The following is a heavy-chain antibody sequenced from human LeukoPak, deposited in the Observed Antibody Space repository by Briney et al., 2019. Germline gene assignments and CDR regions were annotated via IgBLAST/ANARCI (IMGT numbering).Heavy chain of an antibody. V-gene: IGHV1-2*02. CDR3: AREEVPAAIPVFGY. D-gene: IGHD2-2*02. J-gene: IGHJ4*02. CDR2: INPNSGGT. Sequence: ASVKVSCKASGYTFTGYYMHWVRQAPGQGPEWMGWINPNSGGTNYAQKFQGRVTMTRDTSISTAYMELSRLRSDDTAVYYCAREEVPAAIPVFGYWGQGTLVTVSS. CDR1: GYTFTGYY.